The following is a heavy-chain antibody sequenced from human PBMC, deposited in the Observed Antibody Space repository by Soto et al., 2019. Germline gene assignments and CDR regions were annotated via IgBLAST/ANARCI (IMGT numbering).Heavy chain of an antibody. J-gene: IGHJ4*02. CDR2: IYYSGNT. Sequence: SETLSLTCTVSGGSISSGGSYWGWIRQPPGKCLEWIGYIYYSGNTYFNPSLKSRVTLSVDTSENQFSLNLSSVTAADTAVYYCVRYCSTTKCPFDYWGQGTLVTVSS. CDR3: VRYCSTTKCPFDY. CDR1: GGSISSGGSY. D-gene: IGHD2-2*01. V-gene: IGHV4-30-4*01.